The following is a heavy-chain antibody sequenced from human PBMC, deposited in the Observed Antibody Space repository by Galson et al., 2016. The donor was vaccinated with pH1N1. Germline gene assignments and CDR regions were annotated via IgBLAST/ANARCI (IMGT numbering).Heavy chain of an antibody. CDR2: IGSSGNV. V-gene: IGHV3-21*04. CDR1: GFIFSGYS. CDR3: AREWGIGAAGPLDS. Sequence: SLRLSCAASGFIFSGYSMNWVRQAPGKGLEWLSSIGSSGNVAYADSVKGRFTISRDNAQNSLLLQMDSLRVDDTALYYCAREWGIGAAGPLDSWGQGALVIVSS. D-gene: IGHD6-13*01. J-gene: IGHJ4*02.